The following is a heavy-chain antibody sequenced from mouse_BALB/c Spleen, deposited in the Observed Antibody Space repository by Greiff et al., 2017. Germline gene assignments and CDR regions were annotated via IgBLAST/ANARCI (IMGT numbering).Heavy chain of an antibody. CDR1: GFTFSDYY. V-gene: IGHV5-4*02. J-gene: IGHJ2*01. Sequence: EVKLVESGGGLVKPGGSLKLSCAASGFTFSDYYMYWVRQTPEKRLEWVATISDGGSYTYYPDSVKGRFTISRDNAKNNLYLQMSSLKSEDTAMYYCARDWGLRRGNYYFDYWGQGTTLTVSS. D-gene: IGHD2-4*01. CDR3: ARDWGLRRGNYYFDY. CDR2: ISDGGSYT.